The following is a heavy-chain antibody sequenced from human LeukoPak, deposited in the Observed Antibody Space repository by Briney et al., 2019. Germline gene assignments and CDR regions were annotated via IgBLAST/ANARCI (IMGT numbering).Heavy chain of an antibody. CDR2: IYYSGST. D-gene: IGHD1-26*01. CDR3: AREAGGGYYYYMDV. V-gene: IGHV4-59*01. CDR1: GGSISSYY. Sequence: SETLSLTCTVSGGSISSYYWSWIRQPPGKGLEWIGYIYYSGSTNYNPSLKSRVTISVDTSKNQFSLTLSSVTAADTAVYYCAREAGGGYYYYMDVWGKGTTVTVSS. J-gene: IGHJ6*03.